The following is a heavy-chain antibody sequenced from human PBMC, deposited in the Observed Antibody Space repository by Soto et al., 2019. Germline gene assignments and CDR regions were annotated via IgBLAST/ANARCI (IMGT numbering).Heavy chain of an antibody. CDR3: ARGNNGDYVGWFDP. J-gene: IGHJ5*02. D-gene: IGHD4-17*01. V-gene: IGHV4-30-4*01. Sequence: SETLSLTCTVSGGSISSGDYYWSWIRQPPGKGLEWIGYIYYSGSTYYNPSLKSRVTISVDTSKNQFSLKLSSVTAADTAVYYCARGNNGDYVGWFDPWGQGTLVTVSS. CDR1: GGSISSGDYY. CDR2: IYYSGST.